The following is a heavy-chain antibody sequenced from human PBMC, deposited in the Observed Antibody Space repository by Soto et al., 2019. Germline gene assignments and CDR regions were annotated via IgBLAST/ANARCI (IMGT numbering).Heavy chain of an antibody. CDR2: ISGSGGST. J-gene: IGHJ5*02. CDR1: GFTFGSYA. CDR3: ASYCSGGSCRTDWFDP. V-gene: IGHV3-23*01. Sequence: GGSLRLSCAASGFTFGSYAMSWVRQAPGKGLEWVSAISGSGGSTYYADSVKGRFTISRDNSKNTLYLQMNSLRAEDTAVYYCASYCSGGSCRTDWFDPWGQGTLVTVSS. D-gene: IGHD2-15*01.